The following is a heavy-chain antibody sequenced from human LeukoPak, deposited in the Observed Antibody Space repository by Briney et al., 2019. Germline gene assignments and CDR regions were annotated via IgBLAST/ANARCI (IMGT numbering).Heavy chain of an antibody. Sequence: PGGSLRLSCAASGLTFSNYTMSWVRQAPGKGLEWVSTISDSGGSTYYADSVKGRFTTSRDNSKNTLSLQMNSLRAEDTAVYYCAKRIGDYWGQGTLVTVSS. CDR1: GLTFSNYT. J-gene: IGHJ4*02. CDR2: ISDSGGST. D-gene: IGHD2-15*01. CDR3: AKRIGDY. V-gene: IGHV3-23*01.